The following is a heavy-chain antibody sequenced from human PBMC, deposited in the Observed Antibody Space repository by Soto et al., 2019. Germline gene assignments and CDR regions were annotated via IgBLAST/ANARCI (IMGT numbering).Heavy chain of an antibody. J-gene: IGHJ6*02. V-gene: IGHV3-30*18. CDR1: GFTFSSYG. CDR2: ISYDGSNK. Sequence: QVQLVESGGGVVQPGRSLRLSCAASGFTFSSYGMHWVRQAPGKGLEWVAVISYDGSNKYYADSVKGRFTISRDNSKNTLYLQMNSLRAEDTAVYYCAKVVWDGYNSYYYYGMDVWGQGTTVTVSS. CDR3: AKVVWDGYNSYYYYGMDV. D-gene: IGHD5-12*01.